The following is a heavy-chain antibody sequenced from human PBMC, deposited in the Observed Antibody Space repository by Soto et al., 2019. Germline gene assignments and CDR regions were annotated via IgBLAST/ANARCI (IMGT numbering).Heavy chain of an antibody. V-gene: IGHV1-2*02. D-gene: IGHD1-26*01. CDR2: INPKSGGT. CDR3: ARDLAKGGGSAGFDY. CDR1: GYTFTVYY. Sequence: QVQLVQSGAEVKKPGASVNVSCKASGYTFTVYYMHWVRQAPGQGLEWMGWINPKSGGTMYPQKFQGRVTMTLDTSISTAYMALTRRISDDTAVYYCARDLAKGGGSAGFDYWGQGTLVTVSS. J-gene: IGHJ4*02.